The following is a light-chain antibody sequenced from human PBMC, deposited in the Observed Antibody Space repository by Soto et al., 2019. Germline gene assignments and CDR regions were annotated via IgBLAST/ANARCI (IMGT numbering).Light chain of an antibody. Sequence: SVLTQPASVSGSPGQPITISCTGTSSDLAIYNYVSWYQQQPGKAPKLMIYQVTNRPSGDSNRFSASRSGNTASLTISGLQAEDEADYHCSSYTDSSNYVFGTGTKVTVL. CDR2: QVT. CDR1: SSDLAIYNY. J-gene: IGLJ1*01. V-gene: IGLV2-14*01. CDR3: SSYTDSSNYV.